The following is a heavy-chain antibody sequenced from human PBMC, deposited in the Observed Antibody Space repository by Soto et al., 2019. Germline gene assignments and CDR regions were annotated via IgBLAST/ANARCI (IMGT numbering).Heavy chain of an antibody. J-gene: IGHJ6*02. Sequence: SETLSLTCGVSGDSISSSKWWTWVRQTPGNGLEWIGKIDHNGVANYNPSLEGRVTISKDISKNQVSLKVTSVTAADSAVYYCARMNRDYYYYGMDVWGQGATVTVSS. CDR1: GDSISSSKW. V-gene: IGHV4-4*02. CDR3: ARMNRDYYYYGMDV. CDR2: IDHNGVA.